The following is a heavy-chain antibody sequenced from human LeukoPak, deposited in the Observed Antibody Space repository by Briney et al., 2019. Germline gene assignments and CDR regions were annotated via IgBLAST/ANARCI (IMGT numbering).Heavy chain of an antibody. CDR1: GFTFSSYW. CDR3: ARAPSEIGGYYPEYFRH. D-gene: IGHD3-22*01. Sequence: GGSLRPSCAASGFTFSSYWMHWVRQAPGKGVVWVSRIKSDGSTNYADSVKGRFTISRDNAKNTVSLQMNSLRAEDTGVYYCARAPSEIGGYYPEYFRHWGQGTLVTVSS. V-gene: IGHV3-74*01. J-gene: IGHJ1*01. CDR2: IKSDGST.